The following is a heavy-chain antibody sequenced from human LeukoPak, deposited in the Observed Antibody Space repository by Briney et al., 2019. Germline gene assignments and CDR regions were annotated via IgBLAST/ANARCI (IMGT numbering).Heavy chain of an antibody. V-gene: IGHV5-51*01. J-gene: IGHJ4*02. D-gene: IGHD3-16*01. Sequence: GESLQISCKGSGYSFPSYWIGWVRQMPGKGLEWVGLVYPGDSETAYSPSFQGQVTISADKSINTAYLQWSSLKASGTAIYYCAKRSAYNYFFDSWGQGTLVTVSS. CDR2: VYPGDSET. CDR3: AKRSAYNYFFDS. CDR1: GYSFPSYW.